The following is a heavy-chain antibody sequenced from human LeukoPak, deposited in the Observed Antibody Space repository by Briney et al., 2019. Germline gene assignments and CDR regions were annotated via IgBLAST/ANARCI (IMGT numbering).Heavy chain of an antibody. CDR1: GGSISSGDYY. CDR3: ARVPPIAGYSSSWYLGAFDI. D-gene: IGHD6-13*01. Sequence: SETLSLTCTVPGGSISSGDYYWSWIRQPPGKGLEWIGYIYYSGSTYYNPSLKSRVTISVDTSKNQFSLKLSSVTAADTAVYYCARVPPIAGYSSSWYLGAFDIWGQGTMVTVSS. CDR2: IYYSGST. V-gene: IGHV4-30-4*01. J-gene: IGHJ3*02.